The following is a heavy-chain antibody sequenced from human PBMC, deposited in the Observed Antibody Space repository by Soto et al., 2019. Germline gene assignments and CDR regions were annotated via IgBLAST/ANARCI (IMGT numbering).Heavy chain of an antibody. CDR2: IIPIFGTA. CDR3: ARDVGADYDSSGLDY. D-gene: IGHD3-22*01. CDR1: GGTFSSYA. Sequence: SVKVSCKASGGTFSSYAISWVRQAPGQGLEWMGGIIPIFGTANYAQKFQGRVTITADESTSTAYMELSSLRSEDTAVYYCARDVGADYDSSGLDYWGQGTLVTVSS. V-gene: IGHV1-69*13. J-gene: IGHJ4*02.